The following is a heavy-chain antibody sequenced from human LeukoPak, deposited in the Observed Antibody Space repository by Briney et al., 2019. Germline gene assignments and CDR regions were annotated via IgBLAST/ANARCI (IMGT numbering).Heavy chain of an antibody. Sequence: SVKVSCKASGGTFSSYAISWVRQAPGQGPEWMGGIIPIFGTANYAQKFQGRVTITADKSTSTAYMELSSLRSEDTAVYYCARTTVVVVPAAIFNWFDPWGQGTLVTVSS. J-gene: IGHJ5*02. CDR3: ARTTVVVVPAAIFNWFDP. CDR2: IIPIFGTA. V-gene: IGHV1-69*06. CDR1: GGTFSSYA. D-gene: IGHD2-2*02.